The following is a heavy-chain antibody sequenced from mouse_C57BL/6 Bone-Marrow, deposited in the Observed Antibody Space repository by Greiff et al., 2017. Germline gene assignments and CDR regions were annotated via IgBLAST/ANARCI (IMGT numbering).Heavy chain of an antibody. Sequence: VQLQESGPGLVQPSQSLSITCTVSGFSLTSYGVHWVRQSPGKGLEWLGVIWRGGSTDYNAAFMSRLSITKDNSKSQVFFKMNSLQADDTAIYYCAKKSAPSTGSWFAYWGQGTLVTVSA. D-gene: IGHD4-1*02. CDR1: GFSLTSYG. V-gene: IGHV2-5*01. J-gene: IGHJ3*01. CDR2: IWRGGST. CDR3: AKKSAPSTGSWFAY.